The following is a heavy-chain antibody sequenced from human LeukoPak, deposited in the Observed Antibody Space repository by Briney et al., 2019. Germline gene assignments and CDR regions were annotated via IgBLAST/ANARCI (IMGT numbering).Heavy chain of an antibody. V-gene: IGHV3-23*01. CDR3: AKGTRKRLWFGNNWFDP. Sequence: QAGGSLRLSCVASGFTFSSYAMSWVRQSPGKGLEWVSTISGSTGNTYYADSVKGRFTISRDNSKNTLYLQMNSLRAEDTAVYYCAKGTRKRLWFGNNWFDPWGQGTLVTVSS. D-gene: IGHD3-10*01. J-gene: IGHJ5*02. CDR1: GFTFSSYA. CDR2: ISGSTGNT.